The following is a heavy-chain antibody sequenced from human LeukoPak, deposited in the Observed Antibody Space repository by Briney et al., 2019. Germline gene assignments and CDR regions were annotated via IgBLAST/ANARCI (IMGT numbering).Heavy chain of an antibody. Sequence: SSQTLSLTCTVSGAYISSGVYYWSWCRQPPGNGLESIGYIYHSGSTYYNPSLKSRVTISLDTSKNQFSLKLSSVTAADTAVYYCARVSGWGATTVIFVRWLDPWGQGTLVTVSS. CDR3: ARVSGWGATTVIFVRWLDP. CDR1: GAYISSGVYY. V-gene: IGHV4-30-2*05. D-gene: IGHD4-11*01. J-gene: IGHJ5*02. CDR2: IYHSGST.